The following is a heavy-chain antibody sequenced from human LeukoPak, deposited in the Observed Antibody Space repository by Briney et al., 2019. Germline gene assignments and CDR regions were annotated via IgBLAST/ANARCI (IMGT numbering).Heavy chain of an antibody. CDR2: ISYDGSNK. J-gene: IGHJ4*02. Sequence: GGSLRLSCAASGFTFSSYAMHWVRQAPGKGLEWVAVISYDGSNKYYADSVKGRFTISRDNSKNTLYLQVNSLRAEDTAVYYCAREGVVPALWGQGTLVTVSS. CDR1: GFTFSSYA. D-gene: IGHD2-2*01. V-gene: IGHV3-30-3*01. CDR3: AREGVVPAL.